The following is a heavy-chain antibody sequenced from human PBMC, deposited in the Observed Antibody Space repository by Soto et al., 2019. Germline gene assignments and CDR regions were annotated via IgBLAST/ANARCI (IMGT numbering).Heavy chain of an antibody. J-gene: IGHJ6*03. D-gene: IGHD3-3*01. CDR3: ARGGLGPDFWSGLDHYYYYYMDV. CDR2: ISAYNGNT. CDR1: GYTFTSYG. V-gene: IGHV1-18*01. Sequence: QVQLVQSGAEVKKPGASVKVSCKASGYTFTSYGISWVRQAPGQGLEGMGWISAYNGNTNYAQKLQGRVTMTTDTSTSTAYMELRSLRSDDKAVYYCARGGLGPDFWSGLDHYYYYYMDVWGKGTTVTVSS.